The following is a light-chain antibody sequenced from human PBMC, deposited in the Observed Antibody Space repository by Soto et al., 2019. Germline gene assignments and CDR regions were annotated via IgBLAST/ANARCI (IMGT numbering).Light chain of an antibody. CDR1: SSDVGGHNY. Sequence: QSALTQPASVSGSPGQSITISCTGTSSDVGGHNYVSWYQQHPGKAPKLLNFEVSNRPSGVSNRFSGSKSGNTASLTISGLQAQEEADYYCSTYTDSGTRRFGTGTKVTVL. J-gene: IGLJ1*01. CDR2: EVS. V-gene: IGLV2-14*01. CDR3: STYTDSGTRR.